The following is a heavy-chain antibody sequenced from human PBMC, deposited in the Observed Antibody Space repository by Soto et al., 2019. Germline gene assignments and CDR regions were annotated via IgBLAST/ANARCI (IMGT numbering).Heavy chain of an antibody. CDR1: GFTFSSYA. J-gene: IGHJ6*02. CDR2: ISYDGSNK. Sequence: GGSLRLSCAASGFTFSSYAMHWVRQAPGKGLEWVAVISYDGSNKYYADSVKGRFTISRDNSKNTLYLQMNSLRAEDTAVYYCTTGTTDYYYYGMDVWGQGTTVTVS. V-gene: IGHV3-30-3*01. D-gene: IGHD1-7*01. CDR3: TTGTTDYYYYGMDV.